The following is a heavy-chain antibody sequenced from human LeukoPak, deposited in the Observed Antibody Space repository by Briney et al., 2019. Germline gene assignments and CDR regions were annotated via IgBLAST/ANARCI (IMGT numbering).Heavy chain of an antibody. CDR3: ARASITIFLRDAFDI. CDR1: GGSISSYY. CDR2: IYTSGST. J-gene: IGHJ3*02. V-gene: IGHV4-4*07. D-gene: IGHD3-9*01. Sequence: SETLSLTCTVSGGSISSYYWSWIRQPAGKGLEWIGRIYTSGSTNYNPSLKSRVIMSVDTSKNQFSLKLSSVTAADTAVYYCARASITIFLRDAFDIWGQGTMVTVSS.